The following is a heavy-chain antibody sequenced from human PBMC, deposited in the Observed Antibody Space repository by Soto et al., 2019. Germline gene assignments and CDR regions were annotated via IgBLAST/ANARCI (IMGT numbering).Heavy chain of an antibody. D-gene: IGHD6-13*01. J-gene: IGHJ6*02. V-gene: IGHV3-33*01. Sequence: GGSLRLSSAEARFTLSCYGMHWVSQAPGKGLEWVAVIWYDGSNKYYADSVKGRFTISRDNSKNTLYLQMNSLRAEDTAVYYCARAGSGYSSSWYYYYGMDVWGQGTTVTVSS. CDR2: IWYDGSNK. CDR3: ARAGSGYSSSWYYYYGMDV. CDR1: RFTLSCYG.